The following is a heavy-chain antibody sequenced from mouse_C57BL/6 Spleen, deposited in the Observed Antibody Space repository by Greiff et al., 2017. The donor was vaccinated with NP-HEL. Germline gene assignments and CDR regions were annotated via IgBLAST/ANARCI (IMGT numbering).Heavy chain of an antibody. CDR2: IDPSDSET. D-gene: IGHD2-3*01. J-gene: IGHJ2*01. V-gene: IGHV1-52*01. Sequence: QVQLQQPGAELVRPGSSVKLSCKASGYTFTSYWMHWVKQRPIQGLEWIGNIDPSDSETHYNQKFKDKATLTVDRSSSTAYMQLSSLTSEDSAVYYCARLDGYYFDYWGQGTTLTVSS. CDR1: GYTFTSYW. CDR3: ARLDGYYFDY.